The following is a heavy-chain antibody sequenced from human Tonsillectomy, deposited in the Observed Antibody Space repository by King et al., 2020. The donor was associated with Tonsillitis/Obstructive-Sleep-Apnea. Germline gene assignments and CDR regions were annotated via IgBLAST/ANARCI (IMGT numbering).Heavy chain of an antibody. D-gene: IGHD3-3*01. CDR2: IYPGDSDT. CDR3: ARQDYDFWSGAEYYYYMDV. V-gene: IGHV5-51*01. Sequence: QLVQSGAEVKKPGESLKISCKGSGYSFTSYWIGWVRQMPGKGLEWVWIIYPGDSDTRYSPSFQGQVTISADTSISTAYLQWSSLKASDTAMYYCARQDYDFWSGAEYYYYMDVGGKGTTVTVSS. J-gene: IGHJ6*03. CDR1: GYSFTSYW.